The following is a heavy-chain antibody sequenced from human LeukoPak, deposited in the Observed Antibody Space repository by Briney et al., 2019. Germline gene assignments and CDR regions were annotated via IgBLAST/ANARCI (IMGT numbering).Heavy chain of an antibody. CDR1: GYSFTNYW. Sequence: GESLKISCKGSGYSFTNYWIAWVRQMPGKGLECMGIIYPDDSETTYSPSFQGQVTITADKSKSIACLQWNSLKASDTAMYFCARLGIVGAANFYYYMDVWGKGTTVTISS. J-gene: IGHJ6*03. V-gene: IGHV5-51*01. D-gene: IGHD1-26*01. CDR3: ARLGIVGAANFYYYMDV. CDR2: IYPDDSET.